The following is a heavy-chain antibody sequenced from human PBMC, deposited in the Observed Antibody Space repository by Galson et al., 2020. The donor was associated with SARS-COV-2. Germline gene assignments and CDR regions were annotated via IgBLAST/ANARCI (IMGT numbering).Heavy chain of an antibody. CDR2: IRSKAHNYAT. CDR3: TKLPDCTTTSCYQFYYGMDV. J-gene: IGHJ6*02. V-gene: IGHV3-73*01. Sequence: TGGSLRLSCAASGFTFSGAAVHWVRQASGKGLEWVGRIRSKAHNYATAYGVSRQGRFTVSRDDSKNTAYLQMNSLKTEDTAVYYCTKLPDCTTTSCYQFYYGMDVWGQGTTDTVSS. CDR1: GFTFSGAA. D-gene: IGHD2-2*01.